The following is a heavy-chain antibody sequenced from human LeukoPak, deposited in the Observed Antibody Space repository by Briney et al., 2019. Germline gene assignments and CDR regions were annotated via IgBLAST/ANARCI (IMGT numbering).Heavy chain of an antibody. CDR3: ARVLYGSGSPPGA. V-gene: IGHV1-8*01. CDR1: GYTFTSYD. D-gene: IGHD3-10*01. J-gene: IGHJ1*01. CDR2: MNPNSGNT. Sequence: ASVKVSCKASGYTFTSYDINGVRQATGQGLEWMGWMNPNSGNTGYAQKFQGRVTMTRNTSISTAYMELSSLRSEDTAVYYCARVLYGSGSPPGAWGQGTLVTVSS.